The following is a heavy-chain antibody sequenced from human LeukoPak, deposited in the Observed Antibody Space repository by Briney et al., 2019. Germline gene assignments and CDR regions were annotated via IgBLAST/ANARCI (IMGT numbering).Heavy chain of an antibody. V-gene: IGHV3-30*02. CDR2: IRYDGSNK. CDR3: VKDRNGDYSWYFDY. Sequence: GGSLRLSCAASGFTFSSYGMHWVRQAPGKGLEWVAFIRYDGSNKYYADSVKGRFTISRDNSKNTLYLQMNNLRPNDTAVYYCVKDRNGDYSWYFDYWGQGTLVTVSS. D-gene: IGHD4-17*01. J-gene: IGHJ4*02. CDR1: GFTFSSYG.